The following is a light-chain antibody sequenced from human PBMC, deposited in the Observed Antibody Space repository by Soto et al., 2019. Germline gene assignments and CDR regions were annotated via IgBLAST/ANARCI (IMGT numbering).Light chain of an antibody. V-gene: IGKV3-15*01. CDR2: GAS. CDR3: QQYNQWPPYT. J-gene: IGKJ2*01. CDR1: QSVGRT. Sequence: EIVMTQSPATLSVSPGERATLSCRASQSVGRTLAWYQQKPGQSPRLLVYGASTRANGTPARFSGSGSGTEFTLTISSLQSEDVVVYYCQQYNQWPPYTFGQGTKVEIK.